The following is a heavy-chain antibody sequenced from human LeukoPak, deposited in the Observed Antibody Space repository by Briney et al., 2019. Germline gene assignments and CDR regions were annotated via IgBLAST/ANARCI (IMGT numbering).Heavy chain of an antibody. CDR1: GGSFSGYY. D-gene: IGHD3-10*01. CDR3: XXXXXYGSGSXXXMDV. J-gene: IGHJ6*03. Sequence: PSETLSLTCAVYGGSFSGYYWSWIRQPPGKGLEWIGEINHSGSTNYNPSLKSRVTISVDTSKNQFSLKLSSVTAAHTALLYCXXXXXYGSGSXXXMDVWGKGTTVTVSS. V-gene: IGHV4-34*01. CDR2: INHSGST.